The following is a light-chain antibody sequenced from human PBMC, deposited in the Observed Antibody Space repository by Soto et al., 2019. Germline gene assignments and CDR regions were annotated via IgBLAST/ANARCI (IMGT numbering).Light chain of an antibody. CDR1: SSDVGGYNY. CDR3: CSYAGSYVV. Sequence: QSALTQPRSVSGSPGQSVTISCTGTSSDVGGYNYVSWYQQHPGKAPKLMIYDVSKRPSGVPDRFSGSKSGNTASLTISGRQAEAEADYYCCSYAGSYVVFCGGTKLTVL. V-gene: IGLV2-11*01. CDR2: DVS. J-gene: IGLJ2*01.